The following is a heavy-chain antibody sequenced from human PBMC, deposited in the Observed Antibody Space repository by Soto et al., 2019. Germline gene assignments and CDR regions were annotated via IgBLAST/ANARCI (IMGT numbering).Heavy chain of an antibody. D-gene: IGHD6-6*01. J-gene: IGHJ6*03. V-gene: IGHV1-2*04. CDR2: INPNSGGT. Sequence: QVQLVQSGAEVKKPGASVKVSCKASGYTFTGYYMHWVRQAPGQGLEWMGWINPNSGGTNYAQKFQGWGPMNRDPSISTAYMELSRLRSDDTAVYYCAREKIAARPPHSPCGMDVWGKGTTVTVSS. CDR3: AREKIAARPPHSPCGMDV. CDR1: GYTFTGYY.